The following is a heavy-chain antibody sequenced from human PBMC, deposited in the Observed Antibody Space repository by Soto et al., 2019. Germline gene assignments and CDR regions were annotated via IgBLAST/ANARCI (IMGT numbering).Heavy chain of an antibody. CDR2: IIPIVGTA. D-gene: IGHD5-12*01. CDR3: ANIRGYSGYDKYYYYYYGMDV. CDR1: GGTFSSYA. J-gene: IGHJ6*02. Sequence: QVQLVQSGAEVKKPGSSVKVSCKASGGTFSSYAISWVRQAPGQGLEWMGGIIPIVGTANYAQKFQGRVTITADESTSTAYMELSSLRSEDTAVYYCANIRGYSGYDKYYYYYYGMDVWGQGTTVTVSS. V-gene: IGHV1-69*01.